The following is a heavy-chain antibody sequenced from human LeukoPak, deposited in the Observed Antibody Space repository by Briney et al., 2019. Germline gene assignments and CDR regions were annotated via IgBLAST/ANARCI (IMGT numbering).Heavy chain of an antibody. CDR1: GYTFTSYG. V-gene: IGHV1-18*01. CDR2: ISAYNGNT. CDR3: VIGGEYGYYPE. D-gene: IGHD4-17*01. Sequence: ASVKLSCNASGYTFTSYGISWVRQAPGQGLEWMGWISAYNGNTNYAQKLQGRVTMTTDTSTSTAYVELRSLRSDDTAVCYCVIGGEYGYYPEGGEGTLVTVS. J-gene: IGHJ4*02.